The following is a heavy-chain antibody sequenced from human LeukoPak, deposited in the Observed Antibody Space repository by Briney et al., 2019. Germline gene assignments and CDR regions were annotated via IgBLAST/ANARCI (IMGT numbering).Heavy chain of an antibody. CDR2: IRYDATDK. CDR3: AKGSDSFDY. J-gene: IGHJ4*02. CDR1: GFTFSSYG. D-gene: IGHD6-25*01. V-gene: IGHV3-30*02. Sequence: PGGSLRLSCAASGFTFSSYGMQWVRQAPGKGLEWVAFIRYDATDKHYADSVKGRFTISRDNSKNTLYLQMNSLRTEDTAVYYCAKGSDSFDYWGLGTLVTVSS.